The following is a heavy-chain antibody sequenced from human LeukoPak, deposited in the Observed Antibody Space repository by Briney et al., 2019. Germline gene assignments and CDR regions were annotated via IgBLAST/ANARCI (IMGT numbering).Heavy chain of an antibody. J-gene: IGHJ4*02. D-gene: IGHD6-13*01. CDR3: ARSSQADDY. Sequence: LVWVARINPGGSSITYADFVKGRFTISRDNAKNTLYLQMDSLRAEDTGVYYCARSSQADDYWGQGTLVTVSS. CDR2: INPGGSSI. V-gene: IGHV3-74*01.